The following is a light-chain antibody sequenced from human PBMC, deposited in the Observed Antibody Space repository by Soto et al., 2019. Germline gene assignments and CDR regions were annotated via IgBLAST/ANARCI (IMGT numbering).Light chain of an antibody. J-gene: IGKJ1*01. CDR2: GTS. CDR3: QQYGSWT. Sequence: EIVLTQSPGTLSVSPGERATLSCRSSQTISSQYLARYQQKHGQAPSLLIYGTSSRATGTPDRFSGSGSGTDFTLTISRLEPEDSAIYYCQQYGSWTFGQGTKVEIK. CDR1: QTISSQY. V-gene: IGKV3-20*01.